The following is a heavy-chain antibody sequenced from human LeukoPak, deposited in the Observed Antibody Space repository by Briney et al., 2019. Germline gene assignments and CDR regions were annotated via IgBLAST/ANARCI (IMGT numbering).Heavy chain of an antibody. V-gene: IGHV4-30-2*01. CDR3: ASVRGYSSGWYASGFDP. J-gene: IGHJ5*02. CDR2: IYHSGST. CDR1: GGSISSSSYY. Sequence: SETLSLTCAVSGGSISSSSYYWGWIRQPPGKGLEWIGYIYHSGSTYYNPSLKSRVTISVDRSKSQSSLKLTSVTAAATAVYYCASVRGYSSGWYASGFDPWGQGTLVTVSS. D-gene: IGHD6-19*01.